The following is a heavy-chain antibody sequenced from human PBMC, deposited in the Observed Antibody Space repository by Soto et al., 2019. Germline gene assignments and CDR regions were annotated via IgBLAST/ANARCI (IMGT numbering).Heavy chain of an antibody. CDR1: GYTFTGYY. CDR2: INPNSGGT. CDR3: ARVNNWNYGPDAFDI. V-gene: IGHV1-2*04. Sequence: ASVKVSCKASGYTFTGYYMHWVRQAPGQGLEWMGWINPNSGGTNYAQKFQGWVTMTRDTSISTAYMELSRLRSDDTALYYFARVNNWNYGPDAFDIWGQGTMVTVSS. J-gene: IGHJ3*02. D-gene: IGHD1-7*01.